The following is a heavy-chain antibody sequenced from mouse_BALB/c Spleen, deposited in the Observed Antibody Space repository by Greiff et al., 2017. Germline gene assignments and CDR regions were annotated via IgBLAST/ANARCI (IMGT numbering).Heavy chain of an antibody. D-gene: IGHD1-1*01. CDR1: GFTFSSYA. CDR3: ARPGSFYAMDY. CDR2: ISSGGSYT. J-gene: IGHJ4*01. V-gene: IGHV5-9-1*01. Sequence: EVMLVESGGGLVKPGGSLKLSCAASGFTFSSYAMSWVRQTPEKRLEWVATISSGGSYTYYPDSVKGRFTISRDNAKNTLYLQMSSLRSEDTAMYYCARPGSFYAMDYWGQGTSVTVSS.